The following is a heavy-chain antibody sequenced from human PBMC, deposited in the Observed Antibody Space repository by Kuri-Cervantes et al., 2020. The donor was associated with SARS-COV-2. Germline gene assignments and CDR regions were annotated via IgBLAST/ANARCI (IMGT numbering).Heavy chain of an antibody. CDR1: GFTFSSYA. CDR2: ISGSGGST. V-gene: IGHV3-23*01. Sequence: GESLKISCAASGFTFSSYAMSWVRQAPGKGLEWVSAISGSGGSTYYADSVKGRFTISRDNSKNTLYLQMNSLRAEDTAVYYCARDITTGQWLEIPYWGQGTLVTVSS. CDR3: ARDITTGQWLEIPY. J-gene: IGHJ4*02. D-gene: IGHD6-19*01.